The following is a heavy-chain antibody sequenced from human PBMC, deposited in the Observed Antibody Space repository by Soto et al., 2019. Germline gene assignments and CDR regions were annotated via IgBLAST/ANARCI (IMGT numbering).Heavy chain of an antibody. D-gene: IGHD3-10*01. J-gene: IGHJ5*02. CDR1: GGSFSGYY. CDR2: INHSGST. V-gene: IGHV4-34*01. CDR3: ARRRLWFGELFGLAWFDP. Sequence: SETLSLTCAVYGGSFSGYYWSWIRQPPGKGLEWIGEINHSGSTNYNPSLKSRVTISVDTSKNQFSLKLSSVTAADTAVYYCARRRLWFGELFGLAWFDPWGQGTLVTVSS.